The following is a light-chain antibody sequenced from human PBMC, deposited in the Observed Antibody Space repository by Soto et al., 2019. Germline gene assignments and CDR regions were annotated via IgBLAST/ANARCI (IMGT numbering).Light chain of an antibody. Sequence: EIVLTQSPGTLSLSPGERATLSCRASQSVNSNYLAWYQQKPGQAPRLLMYETSTRATGIPDRFSGSGSGTDFTLTISRLEPEDFAVYFCQQHSDWPLTFGGGTRVEI. V-gene: IGKV3D-20*02. CDR2: ETS. CDR3: QQHSDWPLT. CDR1: QSVNSNY. J-gene: IGKJ4*01.